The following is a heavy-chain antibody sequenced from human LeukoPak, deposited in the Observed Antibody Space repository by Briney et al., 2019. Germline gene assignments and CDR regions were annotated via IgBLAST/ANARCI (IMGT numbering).Heavy chain of an antibody. CDR1: GFTVYNTY. CDR3: ARDGYCSGGSCYSDAFDI. CDR2: ISSSSSYI. V-gene: IGHV3-21*01. Sequence: GGSLRLSCSASGFTVYNTYMNWVRQAPGKGLEWVSSISSSSSYIYYADSVKGRFTISRDNAKNSLYLQMNSLRAEDTAVYYCARDGYCSGGSCYSDAFDIWGQGTMVTVSS. D-gene: IGHD2-15*01. J-gene: IGHJ3*02.